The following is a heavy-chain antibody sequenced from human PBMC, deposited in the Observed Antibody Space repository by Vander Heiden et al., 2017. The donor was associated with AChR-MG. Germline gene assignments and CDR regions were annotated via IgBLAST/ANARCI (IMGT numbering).Heavy chain of an antibody. D-gene: IGHD3-10*01. CDR2: IDSGGST. V-gene: IGHV3-53*01. Sequence: EVQPVESACGLTQPGGSLRLSCAASGFTASRTYMSGVRQAPGKGLEWVSVIDSGGSTYYADSVKGRLTISRDNSKNTLYLQMNSLRAEDTAVYYCARTRVEYYGSGSYFSDYWGQGTLVTVSS. CDR1: GFTASRTY. CDR3: ARTRVEYYGSGSYFSDY. J-gene: IGHJ4*02.